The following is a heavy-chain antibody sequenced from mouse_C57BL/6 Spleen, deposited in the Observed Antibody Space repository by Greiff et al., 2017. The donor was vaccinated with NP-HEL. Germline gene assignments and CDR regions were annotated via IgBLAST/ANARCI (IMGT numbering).Heavy chain of an antibody. V-gene: IGHV1-37*01. Sequence: VHVKQSGPELVKPGASVKISCKASGYSFTGYFMNWVKQSHGKSLEWIGRINPYNGDTFYNQKFKGQATLTVDKSSSTAHMELLSLTTEDFAVYDCARGHYGSSYGNFDVWGTGTTVTVSS. CDR1: GYSFTGYF. CDR3: ARGHYGSSYGNFDV. CDR2: INPYNGDT. J-gene: IGHJ1*03. D-gene: IGHD1-1*01.